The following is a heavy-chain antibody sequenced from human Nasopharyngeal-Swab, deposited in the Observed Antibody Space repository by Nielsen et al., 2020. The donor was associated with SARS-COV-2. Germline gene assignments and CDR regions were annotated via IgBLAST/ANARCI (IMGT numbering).Heavy chain of an antibody. CDR3: AREPVPIGYGSGSYFDY. V-gene: IGHV1-46*01. Sequence: WVRQAPGQGLEWMGIINPSGGSTSYAQKFQGRVTMTRDTSTSIVYMELSSLRSEDTAVYYCAREPVPIGYGSGSYFDYWGQGTLVTVSS. D-gene: IGHD3-10*01. J-gene: IGHJ4*02. CDR2: INPSGGST.